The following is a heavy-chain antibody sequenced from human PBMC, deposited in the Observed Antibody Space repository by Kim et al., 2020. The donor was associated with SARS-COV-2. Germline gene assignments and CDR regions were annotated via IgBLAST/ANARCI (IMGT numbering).Heavy chain of an antibody. J-gene: IGHJ4*02. V-gene: IGHV3-23*03. Sequence: YADSVKSRFTISSDNSKNTLYLQMNSLRAEDTAVYYCATSFGGSGSYFNYWGQGTLVTVSS. CDR3: ATSFGGSGSYFNY. D-gene: IGHD3-10*01.